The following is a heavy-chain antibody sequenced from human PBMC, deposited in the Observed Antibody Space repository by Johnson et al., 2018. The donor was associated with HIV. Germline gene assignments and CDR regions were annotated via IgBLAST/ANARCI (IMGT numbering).Heavy chain of an antibody. CDR1: GFSFSDYY. J-gene: IGHJ3*01. CDR2: ISSSGSTI. D-gene: IGHD3-10*01. CDR3: ARAPEVRGVDAFDV. Sequence: QVQLVESGGGVVKPGGSLRLSCAASGFSFSDYYMSWIRQAPGKGLEWVSYISSSGSTIYYADSVKGRFTISRDNAKNSVYLQMNSLEAEDTAVYYCARAPEVRGVDAFDVWGQGTVVTVSS. V-gene: IGHV3-11*04.